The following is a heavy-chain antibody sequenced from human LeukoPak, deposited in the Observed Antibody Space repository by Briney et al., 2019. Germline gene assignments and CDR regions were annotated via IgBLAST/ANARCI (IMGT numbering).Heavy chain of an antibody. CDR1: GFTFSSYW. D-gene: IGHD5/OR15-5a*01. CDR3: ARQKYLRGPDVEYFDY. CDR2: IKQDGSEK. Sequence: PGGSLRLSCAASGFTFSSYWMSWVRQAPGKGLEWVANIKQDGSEKYYVDSVKGRFTISRDNAKNSLYLQMNSLRAEDTAVYYCARQKYLRGPDVEYFDYWGQGTLVTASS. V-gene: IGHV3-7*01. J-gene: IGHJ4*02.